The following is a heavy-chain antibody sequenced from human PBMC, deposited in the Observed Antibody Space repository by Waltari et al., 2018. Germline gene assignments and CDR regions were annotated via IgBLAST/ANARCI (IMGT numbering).Heavy chain of an antibody. J-gene: IGHJ6*02. CDR3: ARGVYCGGDCYSYYYYYYGMDV. D-gene: IGHD2-21*02. Sequence: QVQLQESGPGLVKPSQTLSLTCTVSGGSISSGGYYWSWIRQHPRKGLEWIGYIYYSGSTYYNPSLKSRVTISVDTSKNQFSLKLSSVTAADTAVYYCARGVYCGGDCYSYYYYYYGMDVWGQGTTVTVSS. CDR1: GGSISSGGYY. V-gene: IGHV4-31*03. CDR2: IYYSGST.